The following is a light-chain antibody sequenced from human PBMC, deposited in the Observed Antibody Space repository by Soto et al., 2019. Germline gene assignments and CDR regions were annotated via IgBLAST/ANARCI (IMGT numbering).Light chain of an antibody. CDR1: QSINSW. J-gene: IGKJ1*01. V-gene: IGKV1-5*03. CDR2: KAS. Sequence: DIQMTQSPSTLSASIGDRVTITCRASQSINSWLAWYQQKPGEAPKLLIYKASTLESGVPSRFSGSGSGTEFTLTISCLQPDDFATYYCQHYNSYSEEFGQGTKVDIK. CDR3: QHYNSYSEE.